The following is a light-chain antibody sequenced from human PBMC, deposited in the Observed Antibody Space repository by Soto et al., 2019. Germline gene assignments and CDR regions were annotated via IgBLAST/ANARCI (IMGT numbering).Light chain of an antibody. J-gene: IGLJ3*02. CDR3: QSYDSSLSRRWV. Sequence: QSALTQPPSVSGAPGQRVTISSTGSSSNIGAGYPVHWYQQLPGTAPKLLVAGNRPSGVPDRFSVSKSGASASLAITGLQAEDEADYYCQSYDSSLSRRWVFGGGTKLTVL. CDR2: G. V-gene: IGLV1-40*01. CDR1: SSNIGAGYP.